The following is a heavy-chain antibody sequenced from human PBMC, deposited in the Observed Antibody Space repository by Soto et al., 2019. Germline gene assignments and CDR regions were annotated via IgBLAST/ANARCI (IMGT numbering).Heavy chain of an antibody. D-gene: IGHD5-12*01. CDR3: AREGDGYNLGPSVDFDY. J-gene: IGHJ4*02. CDR1: GYTFTTYD. V-gene: IGHV1-46*01. CDR2: INPSGGST. Sequence: QVQLVQSGAEVKKPGASVKVSCKASGYTFTTYDMHWVRQAPGQGLEWMGVINPSGGSTSYAQKFQGRVTVTRDTSTSTLYMELSSLRSEDTAVYYCAREGDGYNLGPSVDFDYWGQGTLVTVSS.